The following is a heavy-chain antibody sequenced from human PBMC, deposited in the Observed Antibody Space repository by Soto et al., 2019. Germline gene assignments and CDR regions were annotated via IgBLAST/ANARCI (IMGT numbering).Heavy chain of an antibody. D-gene: IGHD5-18*01. V-gene: IGHV3-23*01. CDR3: AKDFATIQLWSNCYFQH. Sequence: GGSLRLSCAASGFTFSSYAMSWVRQAPGKGLEWVSAISGSGGSTYYADSVKGRFTISRDNSKNTLYLQMNSLRAEDTAVYYCAKDFATIQLWSNCYFQHWGQGTLVTVSS. J-gene: IGHJ1*01. CDR2: ISGSGGST. CDR1: GFTFSSYA.